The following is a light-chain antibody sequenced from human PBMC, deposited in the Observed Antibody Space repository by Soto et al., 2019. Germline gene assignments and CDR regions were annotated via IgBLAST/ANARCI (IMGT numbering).Light chain of an antibody. CDR1: QSVSSSY. CDR2: GAS. J-gene: IGKJ5*01. CDR3: QQYGSSPPIT. Sequence: EIVLTQSPGTLSLSPGERATLSCMASQSVSSSYLAWYQQKPGQAPRLLIYGASSRATGIPHRFSGSGSGRDFSLTINRLEPEDSAVYYCQQYGSSPPITFGQGTRLEIK. V-gene: IGKV3-20*01.